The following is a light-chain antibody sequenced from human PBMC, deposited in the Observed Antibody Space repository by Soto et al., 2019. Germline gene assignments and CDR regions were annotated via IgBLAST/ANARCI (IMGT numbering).Light chain of an antibody. V-gene: IGKV3-20*01. CDR2: SVS. CDR1: QGVGRSY. J-gene: IGKJ5*01. CDR3: QQYDGSPIT. Sequence: DIVLTQSPGTLSLSTGERATLSCRASQGVGRSYLAWYQQKPGQAPRLLISSVSKRATGIPDRFSGGGSGTDFTLTISRVEPEDFALYICQQYDGSPITFGQGTRLEIK.